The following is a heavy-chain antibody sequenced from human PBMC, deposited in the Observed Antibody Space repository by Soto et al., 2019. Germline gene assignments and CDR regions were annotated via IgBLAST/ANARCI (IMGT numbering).Heavy chain of an antibody. J-gene: IGHJ3*02. CDR3: VKDGLTSIFGLVDDGAAI. V-gene: IGHV3-9*01. Sequence: EVQLVESVGDLVQPGRSLRLSCSASGVTFDDYAMHWVRQAPGKCLEWVSGITWNSGSIGYADFVKGRFTISRDNAKNSLYLQMNGLRAEDTALYFFVKDGLTSIFGLVDDGAAIWGGVTMVTVSS. D-gene: IGHD3-3*01. CDR1: GVTFDDYA. CDR2: ITWNSGSI.